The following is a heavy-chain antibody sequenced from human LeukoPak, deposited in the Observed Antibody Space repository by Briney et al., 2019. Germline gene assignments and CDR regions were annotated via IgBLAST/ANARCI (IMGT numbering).Heavy chain of an antibody. Sequence: GGSLRLSCAASGFTFSSYAMSWVRQAPGKGLEWVSGISGSGGSTYYADSVKGRFTISRDNSKNTLYLQMNSLRVEDTAVYYCAKDQLNGWAAGTNDYWGQGTLVTVSS. CDR1: GFTFSSYA. D-gene: IGHD6-13*01. V-gene: IGHV3-23*01. CDR2: ISGSGGST. J-gene: IGHJ4*02. CDR3: AKDQLNGWAAGTNDY.